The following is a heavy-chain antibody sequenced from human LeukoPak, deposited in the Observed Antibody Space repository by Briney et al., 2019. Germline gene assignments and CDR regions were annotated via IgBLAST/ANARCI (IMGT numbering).Heavy chain of an antibody. D-gene: IGHD2-15*01. CDR2: ISGSGGST. CDR3: AKGAEYCSGGSCYSGESDP. V-gene: IGHV3-23*01. CDR1: GFTFSSYA. Sequence: PGGSLRLSCAASGFTFSSYAMSWVRQAPGKGLEWVSAISGSGGSTYYADSVKGRFTISRDNSKNTLYLQMNSLRAEDTAVYYCAKGAEYCSGGSCYSGESDPWGQGTLVTVSS. J-gene: IGHJ5*02.